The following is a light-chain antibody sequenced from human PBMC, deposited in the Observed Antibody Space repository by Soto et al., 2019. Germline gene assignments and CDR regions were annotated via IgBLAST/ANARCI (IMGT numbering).Light chain of an antibody. J-gene: IGLJ1*01. CDR3: SSYSGTNYHYV. Sequence: QSALTQPPSASGSLGQSVTISCTGTSSDVGGYNYVSWYQQHPGKAPKLMIYEVSERPSGVPDRFSGSKSGNTASLTVSGLQADDEADYYCSSYSGTNYHYVFGAGTKVTV. V-gene: IGLV2-8*01. CDR2: EVS. CDR1: SSDVGGYNY.